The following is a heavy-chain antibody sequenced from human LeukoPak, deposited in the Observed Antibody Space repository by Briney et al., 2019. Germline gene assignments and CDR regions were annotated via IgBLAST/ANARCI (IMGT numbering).Heavy chain of an antibody. CDR2: ISGSGGST. V-gene: IGHV3-23*01. D-gene: IGHD3-22*01. CDR3: AKGTYYYDSSGYSVDY. Sequence: PGGSLRLSCAASGFTFSSYAMSWVRQAPGKGLEWVSSISGSGGSTYYADSVKGRFTTSRDNSKNTLYLQMNSLRAEDTAVYYCAKGTYYYDSSGYSVDYWGQGTLATVSS. CDR1: GFTFSSYA. J-gene: IGHJ4*02.